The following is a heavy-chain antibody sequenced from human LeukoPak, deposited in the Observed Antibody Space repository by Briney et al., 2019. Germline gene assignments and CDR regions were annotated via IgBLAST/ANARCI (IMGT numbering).Heavy chain of an antibody. CDR3: ARDGRSSGWFNWFDP. V-gene: IGHV3-53*05. D-gene: IGHD6-19*01. CDR2: IYSGGST. J-gene: IGHJ5*02. CDR1: GVSVSNTY. Sequence: GGSLRLSCAAYGVSVSNTYISWIRQAPGKGLEWVSVIYSGGSTYYADSVKGRFTMSKDSSTNTLYLQMNSLTVDDTAVYFCARDGRSSGWFNWFDPWGQGTLVTVSS.